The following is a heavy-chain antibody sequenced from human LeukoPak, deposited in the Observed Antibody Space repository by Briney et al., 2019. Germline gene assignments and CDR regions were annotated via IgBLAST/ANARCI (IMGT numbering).Heavy chain of an antibody. Sequence: ASVKVSCKASGYTFTSYGISWVRQAPGQGLEWMGWISAYNGNTNYAQKLQGRVTMTTDTSTSTAYMELRSLRSDDTAVYYCARERHSSGWYPLDYWGQGTLVTVSS. J-gene: IGHJ4*02. V-gene: IGHV1-18*01. D-gene: IGHD6-19*01. CDR2: ISAYNGNT. CDR1: GYTFTSYG. CDR3: ARERHSSGWYPLDY.